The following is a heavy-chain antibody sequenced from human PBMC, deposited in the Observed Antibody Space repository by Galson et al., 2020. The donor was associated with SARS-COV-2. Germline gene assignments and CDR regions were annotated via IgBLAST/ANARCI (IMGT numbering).Heavy chain of an antibody. V-gene: IGHV3-30*04. CDR1: GFTFSSYA. CDR3: ARGLQDSSGDYAWRIDY. D-gene: IGHD3-22*01. Sequence: LSLPCAASGFTFSSYAMHWVRQAPGKGLEWVAVISYDGSNKYYADSVKGRFTISRDNSKNTLYLQMNSLRAEDTAVYYCARGLQDSSGDYAWRIDYWGQGTLVTVSA. CDR2: ISYDGSNK. J-gene: IGHJ4*02.